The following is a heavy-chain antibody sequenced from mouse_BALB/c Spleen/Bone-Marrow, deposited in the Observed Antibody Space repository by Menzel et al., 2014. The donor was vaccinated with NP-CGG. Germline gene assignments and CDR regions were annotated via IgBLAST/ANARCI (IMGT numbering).Heavy chain of an antibody. CDR1: GYSFTGYF. V-gene: IGHV1-37*01. Sequence: EVKLMESGPELVKPGASVKISCKASGYSFTGYFMNWVRQSHGKSLEWIGRINPYLGDTFYNQNFKGKATLTVDKSSSTVYMEFLSLTSEDSAVYYCGRRGHYDAMDYWGQGTSVTVSS. J-gene: IGHJ4*01. D-gene: IGHD2-13*01. CDR2: INPYLGDT. CDR3: GRRGHYDAMDY.